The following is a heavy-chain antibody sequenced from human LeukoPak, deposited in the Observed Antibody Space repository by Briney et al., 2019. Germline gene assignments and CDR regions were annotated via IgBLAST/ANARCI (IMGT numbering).Heavy chain of an antibody. CDR1: GFSLSTRAVS. CDR2: IYWDDDK. J-gene: IGHJ4*02. D-gene: IGHD2-15*01. CDR3: AHSYCSGSKCYSKYFDY. V-gene: IGHV2-5*02. Sequence: NGSGPTLVKPTQTVTLTCTFSGFSLSTRAVSVGWIRQPPGKALEWLAVIYWDDDKRYRPSLKNRLTITKDISKDQVVLTMTNMDPVDTATYYCAHSYCSGSKCYSKYFDYWGQGTLVTVSS.